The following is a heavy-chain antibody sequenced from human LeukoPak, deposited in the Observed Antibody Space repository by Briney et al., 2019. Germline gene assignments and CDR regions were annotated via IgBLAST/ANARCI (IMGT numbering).Heavy chain of an antibody. Sequence: SVKVSCKASGGTFSGYAISWVRQAPGQGLEWMGGIIPIFGTANYAQKFQGRVTITADESTSTAYMELSSLRSEDTAVYYCARDRGRDGYKSSFDYWGQGTLVTVSS. CDR3: ARDRGRDGYKSSFDY. CDR2: IIPIFGTA. D-gene: IGHD5-24*01. J-gene: IGHJ4*02. CDR1: GGTFSGYA. V-gene: IGHV1-69*13.